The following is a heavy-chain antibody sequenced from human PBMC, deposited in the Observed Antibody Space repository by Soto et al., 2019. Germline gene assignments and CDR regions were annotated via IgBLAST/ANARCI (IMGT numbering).Heavy chain of an antibody. D-gene: IGHD5-18*01. CDR1: GYTFTSYG. CDR3: ARDLYGYSYGYGPGY. Sequence: QVQLVQSGAEVKKPGASVKVSCKASGYTFTSYGISWVRQAPGQGLEWMGWISAYNGNTNYAQKIQGRVTMTTNTSTRTAYMELRSLRSDDTAVYYCARDLYGYSYGYGPGYWGQGTLVTVSS. J-gene: IGHJ4*02. CDR2: ISAYNGNT. V-gene: IGHV1-18*01.